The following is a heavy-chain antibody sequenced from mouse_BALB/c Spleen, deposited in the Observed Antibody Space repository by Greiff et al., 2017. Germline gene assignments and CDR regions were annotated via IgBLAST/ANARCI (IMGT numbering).Heavy chain of an antibody. J-gene: IGHJ4*01. Sequence: EVKLEESGGGLVKPGGSLKLSCAASGFTFSDYYMYWVRQTPEKRLEWVATISDGGSYTYYPDSVKGRFTISRDNAKNNLYLQMSSLKSEDTAMYYCARDGGGTMDYWGQGTSVTVSS. D-gene: IGHD4-1*01. CDR2: ISDGGSYT. V-gene: IGHV5-4*02. CDR3: ARDGGGTMDY. CDR1: GFTFSDYY.